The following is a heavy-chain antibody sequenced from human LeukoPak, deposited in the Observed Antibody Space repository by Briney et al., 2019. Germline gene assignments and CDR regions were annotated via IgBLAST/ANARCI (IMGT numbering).Heavy chain of an antibody. Sequence: ASVKVSCKASGYTFTSYGISWVRRAPGQGLEWMGWISAYNGNTNYAQKLQGRVTMTTDTSTSTAYMELRSLRSDDTAVYYCARDREQWLVRNWFDPWGQGTLVTVSS. CDR2: ISAYNGNT. V-gene: IGHV1-18*01. J-gene: IGHJ5*02. CDR1: GYTFTSYG. CDR3: ARDREQWLVRNWFDP. D-gene: IGHD6-19*01.